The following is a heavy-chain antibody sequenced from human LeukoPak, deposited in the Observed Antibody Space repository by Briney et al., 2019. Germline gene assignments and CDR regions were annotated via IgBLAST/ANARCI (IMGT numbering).Heavy chain of an antibody. CDR2: IRSKAYGGTT. Sequence: GGSLRLSCTASGFTFGDYVMNWVRQAPGKGLEWVGLIRSKAYGGTTEYAASVKGGFITSRDDSKSIAYLQMNSLKTEDTAVYYCSGDYYDSKSYYDYWGQGTLVTVSS. J-gene: IGHJ4*02. CDR1: GFTFGDYV. V-gene: IGHV3-49*04. CDR3: SGDYYDSKSYYDY. D-gene: IGHD3-22*01.